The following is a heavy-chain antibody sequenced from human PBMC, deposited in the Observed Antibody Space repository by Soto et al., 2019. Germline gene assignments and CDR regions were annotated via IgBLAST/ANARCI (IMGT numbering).Heavy chain of an antibody. D-gene: IGHD3-10*01. CDR3: GRDSGYYYGSGSYYNSRFPFDP. CDR1: GYTFTSYG. Sequence: ASVKVSCKASGYTFTSYGISWVRQAPGQGLEWMGWISAYNGNTNYAQKLQGRVTMTTDTSTSTAYMELRSLRSDDTAVYYCGRDSGYYYGSGSYYNSRFPFDPWGQGTLVTV. J-gene: IGHJ5*02. V-gene: IGHV1-18*01. CDR2: ISAYNGNT.